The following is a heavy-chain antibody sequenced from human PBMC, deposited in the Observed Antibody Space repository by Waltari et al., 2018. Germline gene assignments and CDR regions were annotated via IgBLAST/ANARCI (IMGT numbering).Heavy chain of an antibody. Sequence: QLQLQESGPGLVKPSETLSLTCTVSGGSISSSSYYWGWIRQPPGKGLEWIGSIYYSGSTYYNPSLKSRVTISVDTSKNQFSLKLSSVTAADTAVYYCARVQKTGMDFDYWGQGTLVTVSS. CDR3: ARVQKTGMDFDY. D-gene: IGHD3-10*01. CDR2: IYYSGST. V-gene: IGHV4-39*07. J-gene: IGHJ4*02. CDR1: GGSISSSSYY.